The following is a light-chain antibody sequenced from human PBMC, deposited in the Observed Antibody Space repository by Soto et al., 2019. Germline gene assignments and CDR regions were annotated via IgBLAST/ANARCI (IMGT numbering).Light chain of an antibody. J-gene: IGKJ5*01. CDR2: GAS. V-gene: IGKV3-20*01. CDR1: QSVRSSY. CDR3: QRYGSSPIT. Sequence: EIVLTQSPGTLSLSPGERATLSCRASQSVRSSYLAWYQQKPGQAPRLLISGASSRATGIPDRFSGSGSGTDFTHTISRLEPEDFAVYYCQRYGSSPITFGQGTRLEIK.